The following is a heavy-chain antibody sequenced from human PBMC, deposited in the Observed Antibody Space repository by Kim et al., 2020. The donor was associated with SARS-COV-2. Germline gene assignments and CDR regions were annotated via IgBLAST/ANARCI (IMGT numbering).Heavy chain of an antibody. V-gene: IGHV4-31*03. J-gene: IGHJ6*02. D-gene: IGHD2-21*02. Sequence: SETLSLTCTVSGGSISSGGYYWSWIRQHPGKGLEWIGYIYYSGSTYYNPSLKSRVTISVDTSKNQFSLKLSSVTAADTAVYYCARDQPNYGGNSGYYYYYGMDVWGQGTTVTVSS. CDR1: GGSISSGGYY. CDR3: ARDQPNYGGNSGYYYYYGMDV. CDR2: IYYSGST.